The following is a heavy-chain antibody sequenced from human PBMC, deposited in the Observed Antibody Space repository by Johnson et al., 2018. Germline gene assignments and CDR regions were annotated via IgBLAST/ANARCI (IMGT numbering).Heavy chain of an antibody. V-gene: IGHV3-30*18. CDR3: AKEGDSSAYLSFDY. D-gene: IGHD3-22*01. CDR1: GFIFSSHG. Sequence: VESGRSLRLSCEAAGFIFSSHGMHWVRQAPGKGPEWVAVVSDDGNTKWYADSVKGRFIISRDNSKNALYLQMNSLRVEDTAMYYCAKEGDSSAYLSFDYWGQGTLVTVSS. J-gene: IGHJ4*02. CDR2: VSDDGNTK.